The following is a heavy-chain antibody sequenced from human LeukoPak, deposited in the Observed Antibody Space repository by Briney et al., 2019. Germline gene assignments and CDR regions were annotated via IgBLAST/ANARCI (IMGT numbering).Heavy chain of an antibody. CDR2: ITWNSGDI. J-gene: IGHJ4*02. CDR1: GFTFDDYA. CDR3: AKASRLLHGSGSYPGYFDY. Sequence: GGSLRLSCAASGFTFDDYAMHWVRQAPGKGLEWVSGITWNSGDIAYADSVKGRFTISRDNAKNSLYLQMNNLRAEDTAVYYCAKASRLLHGSGSYPGYFDYWGQGTLVTVSS. V-gene: IGHV3-9*01. D-gene: IGHD3-10*01.